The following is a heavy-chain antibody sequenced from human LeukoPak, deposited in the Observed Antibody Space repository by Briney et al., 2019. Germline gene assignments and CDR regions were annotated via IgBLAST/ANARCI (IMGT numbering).Heavy chain of an antibody. CDR1: GDSISTYY. Sequence: ASETLSLTCTVSGDSISTYYWSWIRQPPGKGPEWIGYIYYTGTTNYNPSLKSRVTIPVDTSKSQFSLRLSSVTSADTAVYYCVGTKLWLSFDSRGQGTLITVSS. CDR3: VGTKLWLSFDS. CDR2: IYYTGTT. J-gene: IGHJ4*02. D-gene: IGHD5-18*01. V-gene: IGHV4-59*01.